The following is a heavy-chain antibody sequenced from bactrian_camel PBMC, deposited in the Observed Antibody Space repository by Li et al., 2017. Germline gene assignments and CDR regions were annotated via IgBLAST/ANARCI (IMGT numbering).Heavy chain of an antibody. CDR3: AGGAVPYAINYV. J-gene: IGHJ4*01. CDR1: EFPFGSYW. V-gene: IGHV3S1*01. CDR2: ISSGGSKT. Sequence: QLVESGGDLVQPGGSLRLSCAASEFPFGSYWMYWVRQTPEKGLEWVSTISSGGSKTYYADSVKGRFTISRDNDKNTMLLQMNSLKPEDTAVYRCAGGAVPYAINYVWGSGTQVTVS. D-gene: IGHD1*01.